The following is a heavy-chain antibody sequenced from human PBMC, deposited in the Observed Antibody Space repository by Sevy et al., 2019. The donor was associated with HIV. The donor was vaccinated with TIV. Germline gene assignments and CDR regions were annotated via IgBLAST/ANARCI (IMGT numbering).Heavy chain of an antibody. Sequence: GGSLRLSCAASGFTFSDYSMHWVRQAPGKGLEWVAVISYDGRNNKYNAASVKGRVTISRENSKNTLYLQMNSLRVEDTAIYYCANDRGEFLHSAFDYWGQGTLVTVSS. J-gene: IGHJ4*02. D-gene: IGHD3-16*01. CDR1: GFTFSDYS. CDR3: ANDRGEFLHSAFDY. V-gene: IGHV3-30*18. CDR2: ISYDGRNNK.